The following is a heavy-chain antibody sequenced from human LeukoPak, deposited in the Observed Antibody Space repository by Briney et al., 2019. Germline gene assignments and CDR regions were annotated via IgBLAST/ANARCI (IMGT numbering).Heavy chain of an antibody. CDR2: ISYDGSNK. CDR1: GFTFSSYA. CDR3: ARDLAWGAFDY. D-gene: IGHD7-27*01. V-gene: IGHV3-30*04. J-gene: IGHJ4*02. Sequence: GGSLRLSCAASGFTFSSYAMHWVRRASSKGLEWVAAISYDGSNKKYADSVKGRFTISRDDSKNTLSLQMNSLRVEDTAVYHCARDLAWGAFDYWGQGTLVTVSS.